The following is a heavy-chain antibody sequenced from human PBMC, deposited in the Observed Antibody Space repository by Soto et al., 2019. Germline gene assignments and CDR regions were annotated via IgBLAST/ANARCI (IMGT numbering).Heavy chain of an antibody. V-gene: IGHV3-7*01. CDR3: ARGGSESDY. Sequence: EVQLVESGGGLVQPGGSLILSCAASGFTFSHYWMTWVRQAPGKGLEWVANMKEDGSDKNYVDSVKGRFTISRDNAKNSLYLQMNSLRAEDTAMYYCARGGSESDYWGQGTLVTVSS. J-gene: IGHJ4*02. CDR1: GFTFSHYW. CDR2: MKEDGSDK. D-gene: IGHD3-16*01.